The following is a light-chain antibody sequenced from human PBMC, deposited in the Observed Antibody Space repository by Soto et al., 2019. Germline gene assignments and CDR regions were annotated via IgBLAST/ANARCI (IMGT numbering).Light chain of an antibody. J-gene: IGLJ2*01. V-gene: IGLV8-61*01. CDR1: SGSVSTTYY. Sequence: QAVVTQEPSFSVSPGGTVTLTFGLTSGSVSTTYYPSWYQQTPGQAPRTLIYSTKIRSSGVPDRFSGSILGNKAALTITGAQADDESDYHCMLYMGGGLVVFGGGTKLTF. CDR2: STK. CDR3: MLYMGGGLVV.